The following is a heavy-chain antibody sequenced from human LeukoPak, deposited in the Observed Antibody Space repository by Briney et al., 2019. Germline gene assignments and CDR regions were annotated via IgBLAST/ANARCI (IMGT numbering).Heavy chain of an antibody. CDR2: ISGSGGST. J-gene: IGHJ4*02. V-gene: IGHV3-23*01. Sequence: GGSLRLSCAASGFTFSSYAMSWVRQAPGKGLEWVSAISGSGGSTYYADSVKGRFTISRDNAKNSLYLQMNSLRAEDTAVYYCARGVLPGSTGSYLDYWGQGTLVTVSS. CDR3: ARGVLPGSTGSYLDY. CDR1: GFTFSSYA. D-gene: IGHD3-9*01.